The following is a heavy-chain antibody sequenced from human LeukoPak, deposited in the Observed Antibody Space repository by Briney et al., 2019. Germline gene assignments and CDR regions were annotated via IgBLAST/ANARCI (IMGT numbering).Heavy chain of an antibody. J-gene: IGHJ3*02. CDR1: GYTFDTSS. Sequence: ASVKVSCKAFGYTFDTSSISWVRQAPGQRLEWMGWISPNNGNTHYAQGVQGRVTMTTDTSRSTAYMELRSLRSDDTAVYYCTGVRNSNNWWGAFDIWSQGTMVTVSS. CDR2: ISPNNGNT. D-gene: IGHD1-1*01. V-gene: IGHV1-18*01. CDR3: TGVRNSNNWWGAFDI.